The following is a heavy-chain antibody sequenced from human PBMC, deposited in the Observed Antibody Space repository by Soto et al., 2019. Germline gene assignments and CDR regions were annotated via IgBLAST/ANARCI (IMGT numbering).Heavy chain of an antibody. CDR3: ARGSVQADFWSGYYTSDFDY. Sequence: GGSLRLSCAASGFTFSSYGMHWVRQAPGKGLEWVAVIWYDGSNKYYADSVKGRFTISRDNSKNTLYLQMISLRAEETAVYYCARGSVQADFWSGYYTSDFDYWGQGTLVTVSS. D-gene: IGHD3-3*01. CDR1: GFTFSSYG. V-gene: IGHV3-33*01. CDR2: IWYDGSNK. J-gene: IGHJ4*02.